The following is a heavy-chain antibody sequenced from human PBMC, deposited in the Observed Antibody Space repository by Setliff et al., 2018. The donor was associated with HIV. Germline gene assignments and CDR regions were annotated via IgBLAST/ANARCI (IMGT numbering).Heavy chain of an antibody. CDR2: INWNGSST. CDR3: ARDDYYDNSGSPFDY. D-gene: IGHD3-22*01. Sequence: PGGSLRLSCAASGFTFDDYGMSWVRQAPGKGLEWVSGINWNGSSTTYADSVKGRFTISRDNARNSLYLQMDSLRAEDTALYYCARDDYYDNSGSPFDYWGQGTLVTVSS. V-gene: IGHV3-20*04. CDR1: GFTFDDYG. J-gene: IGHJ4*02.